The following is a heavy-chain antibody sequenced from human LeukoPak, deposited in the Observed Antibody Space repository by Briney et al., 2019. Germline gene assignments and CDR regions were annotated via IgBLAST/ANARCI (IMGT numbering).Heavy chain of an antibody. V-gene: IGHV1-18*04. D-gene: IGHD3-22*01. J-gene: IGHJ5*02. CDR3: ARDINGYYYDSHGYYPTDL. CDR1: GYSFTSYG. Sequence: ASVKVSCKASGYSFTSYGISWVRQAPGQGLEWMGSISPYTGNTKYAERFQDRVIMTTDTSTRTAYMELRSLRSDDTAVYYCARDINGYYYDSHGYYPTDLWGQGILVTVSS. CDR2: ISPYTGNT.